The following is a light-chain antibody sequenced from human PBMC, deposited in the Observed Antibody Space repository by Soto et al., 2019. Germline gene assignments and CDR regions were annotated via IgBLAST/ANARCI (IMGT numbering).Light chain of an antibody. CDR2: GAS. V-gene: IGKV3-15*01. Sequence: EIVLTQSPGTLSLSPGERATLSCRASQSVSNNYLAWYQQKPGQAPRLLIFGASTRATGIPARFSGSGSVTEFTLTISSPQSEDFAVYYCQQYNNWPPITFGQGTRLEIK. CDR1: QSVSNN. CDR3: QQYNNWPPIT. J-gene: IGKJ5*01.